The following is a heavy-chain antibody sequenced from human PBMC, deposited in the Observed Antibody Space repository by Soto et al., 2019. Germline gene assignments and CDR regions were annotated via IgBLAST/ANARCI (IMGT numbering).Heavy chain of an antibody. Sequence: ASVKVSCKASGYTFTSYGISWVRQAPGQGLEWMGWISAYNGNTNYAQKLQGRVTMTTDTSTSTAYMELRSLRSDDTAVYYCARESMGVVPAAIVDYWGQGTLVTVSS. J-gene: IGHJ4*02. CDR1: GYTFTSYG. CDR3: ARESMGVVPAAIVDY. D-gene: IGHD2-2*01. CDR2: ISAYNGNT. V-gene: IGHV1-18*01.